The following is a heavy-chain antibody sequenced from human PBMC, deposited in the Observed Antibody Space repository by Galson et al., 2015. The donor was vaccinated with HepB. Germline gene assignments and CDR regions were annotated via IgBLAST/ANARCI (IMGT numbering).Heavy chain of an antibody. Sequence: PELVNHTQTLTLTCTFSGFSLSTSVVTVGWIRQPPGKALEWLALVYWNDDKRYSPSLESRLTITKDTSKNQVVLKMTNMDPVDTATYYCAHRDTYGLFEYWGQGTLVTVSS. CDR3: AHRDTYGLFEY. V-gene: IGHV2-5*01. D-gene: IGHD2-8*01. J-gene: IGHJ4*02. CDR2: VYWNDDK. CDR1: GFSLSTSVVT.